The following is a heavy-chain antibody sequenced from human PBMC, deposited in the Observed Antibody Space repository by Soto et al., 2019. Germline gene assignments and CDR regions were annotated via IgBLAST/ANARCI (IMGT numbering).Heavy chain of an antibody. J-gene: IGHJ4*02. CDR3: ARGIAPYYLAC. CDR1: GYTFTSYG. V-gene: IGHV1-18*01. Sequence: ASVKVSCKASGYTFTSYGISWVRQAPGQGLEWMGWISAYNGNTNYAQKFQGRVTITRDTSASTAYMELSSLRSEDTAVYYCARGIAPYYLACLGQGTLVTVSS. CDR2: ISAYNGNT. D-gene: IGHD6-13*01.